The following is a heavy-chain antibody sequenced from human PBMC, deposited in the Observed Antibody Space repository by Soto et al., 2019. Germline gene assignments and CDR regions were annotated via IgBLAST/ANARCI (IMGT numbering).Heavy chain of an antibody. D-gene: IGHD6-6*01. Sequence: GGSLRLSCAASGFTFSDYYMSWIRQAPGKGLEWVSYISSSSSYTNYADSVKGRFTISRDNAKNSLYLQMNSLRAEDTAVYYCARVGYSSSSYYYYGMDVWGQGTTATVSS. CDR3: ARVGYSSSSYYYYGMDV. J-gene: IGHJ6*02. CDR2: ISSSSSYT. CDR1: GFTFSDYY. V-gene: IGHV3-11*06.